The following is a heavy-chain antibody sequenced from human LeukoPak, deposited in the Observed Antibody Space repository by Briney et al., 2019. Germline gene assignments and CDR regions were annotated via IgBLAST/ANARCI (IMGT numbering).Heavy chain of an antibody. CDR1: GFTFTDYF. V-gene: IGHV3-11*04. CDR3: ARDHWNDGGDY. CDR2: ISSSGSTI. Sequence: GGSLRLSCAASGFTFTDYFMTWIRQAPGKGLEWVSYISSSGSTIYYADSVKGRFTTSRDNAKNSLYLQMNSLRAEDTAVYYCARDHWNDGGDYWGQGTLVTVSS. D-gene: IGHD1-1*01. J-gene: IGHJ4*02.